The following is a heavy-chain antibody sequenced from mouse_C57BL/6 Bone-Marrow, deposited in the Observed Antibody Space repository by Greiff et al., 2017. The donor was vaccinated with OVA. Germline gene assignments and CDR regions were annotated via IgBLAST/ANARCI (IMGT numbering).Heavy chain of an antibody. Sequence: VQLKESGGGLVQPGGSLKLSCAASGFTFSDYYMYWVRQTPEKRLEWVAYISNGGGSTYYPDTVKGRFTISRDNAKNTLYLQMSRLKSEDTAMYYCARRYDYDGDYYAMDYWGQGTSVTVSS. CDR2: ISNGGGST. V-gene: IGHV5-12*01. D-gene: IGHD2-4*01. J-gene: IGHJ4*01. CDR1: GFTFSDYY. CDR3: ARRYDYDGDYYAMDY.